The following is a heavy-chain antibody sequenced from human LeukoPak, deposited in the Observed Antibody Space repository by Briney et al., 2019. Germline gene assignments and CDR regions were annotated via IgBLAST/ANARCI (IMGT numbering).Heavy chain of an antibody. CDR3: ARLFCTATCSFGGGFDH. Sequence: SETLSLTCTVSDDPISNSGYFWSWIRQLPGEDLEWIGYIYYSGAAYYNPSLGSRVSISLDTSQRQFSLRLPSVPAADTAVYYCARLFCTATCSFGGGFDHWGQGILVTVSS. CDR2: IYYSGAA. D-gene: IGHD2-8*02. J-gene: IGHJ4*02. V-gene: IGHV4-31*03. CDR1: DDPISNSGYF.